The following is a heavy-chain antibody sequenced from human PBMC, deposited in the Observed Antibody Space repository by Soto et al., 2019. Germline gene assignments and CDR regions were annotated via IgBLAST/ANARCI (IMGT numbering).Heavy chain of an antibody. CDR1: GYTFTGYY. V-gene: IGHV1-2*02. Sequence: AASVKVSCKTSGYTFTGYYMHWVRQATGQGLEWMGWINPNSGGTNYAQKFQGRVTMTRDTSISTAYMELSRLRSDDTAVYYCAKSSSSWYDGDYYYGMDVWGQGTTVTVSS. J-gene: IGHJ6*02. CDR2: INPNSGGT. D-gene: IGHD6-13*01. CDR3: AKSSSSWYDGDYYYGMDV.